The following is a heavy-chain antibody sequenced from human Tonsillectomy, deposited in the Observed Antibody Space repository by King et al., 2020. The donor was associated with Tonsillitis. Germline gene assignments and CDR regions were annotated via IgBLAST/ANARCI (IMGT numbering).Heavy chain of an antibody. CDR2: FYYSGNT. CDR1: DGSISSDY. V-gene: IGHV4-59*01. Sequence: VQLQESGPGLVKPSETLSLTCTVSDGSISSDYWSWIRQPPGKGLEWIGYFYYSGNTNYNPSLKSRVTISVDTSKNQFSLKLSSVTAADTAVYYCARGPGPLHFYYGMDVWAQGTTVTVSS. CDR3: ARGPGPLHFYYGMDV. J-gene: IGHJ6*02. D-gene: IGHD2-15*01.